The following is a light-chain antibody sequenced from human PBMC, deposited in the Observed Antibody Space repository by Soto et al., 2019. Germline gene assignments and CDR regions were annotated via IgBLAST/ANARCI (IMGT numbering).Light chain of an antibody. CDR3: QQRYSTLT. CDR2: AAS. J-gene: IGKJ4*01. Sequence: DIQMTQSPSSLSASVGDRVTITCRASQSISSYLNWYQQKPGKAPKLLIYAASSLQSGVPSRFSGSRSRTDFSLTISSLQPEDFATYYCQQRYSTLTCGGGTKVEIK. V-gene: IGKV1-39*01. CDR1: QSISSY.